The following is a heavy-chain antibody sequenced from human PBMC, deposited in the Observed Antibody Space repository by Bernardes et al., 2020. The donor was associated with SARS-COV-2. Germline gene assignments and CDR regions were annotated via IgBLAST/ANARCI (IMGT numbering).Heavy chain of an antibody. D-gene: IGHD5-18*01. J-gene: IGHJ4*02. CDR3: AKLPDTAMEKDY. CDR1: GFTFGDYT. V-gene: IGHV3-43*01. CDR2: ISWDGGST. Sequence: GGSLRLSCAASGFTFGDYTMHWVRQAPGKGLEWVSLISWDGGSTYYADSVKGRFTISRDNSKNSLYLQMNSLRTEDTALYYCAKLPDTAMEKDYWGQGTLVTVSS.